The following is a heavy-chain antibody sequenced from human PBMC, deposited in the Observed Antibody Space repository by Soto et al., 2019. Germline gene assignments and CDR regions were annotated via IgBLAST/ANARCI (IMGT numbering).Heavy chain of an antibody. CDR1: GYSFTSYG. Sequence: ASVKVSCKASGYSFTSYGISWVRQAPGQGREGMGWISAYNGNRNYAQKLEGRVTMTTDKSTSKAYMELRSLRSDDTGEDYCAIAPSSTGWYYSRTYSLYGMDVWGQGTTVTVSS. CDR3: AIAPSSTGWYYSRTYSLYGMDV. V-gene: IGHV1-18*04. J-gene: IGHJ6*02. D-gene: IGHD6-19*01. CDR2: ISAYNGNR.